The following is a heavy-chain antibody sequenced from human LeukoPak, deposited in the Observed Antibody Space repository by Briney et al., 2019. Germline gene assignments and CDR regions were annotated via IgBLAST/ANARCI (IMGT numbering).Heavy chain of an antibody. CDR3: ARARRSSGWRYYFDY. V-gene: IGHV1-69*04. J-gene: IGHJ4*02. CDR1: GGTFSSYA. Sequence: KSGGSLRLSCAASGGTFSSYAISWVRQAPGQGLEWMGRIIPILGIANYAQKFQGRVTITADKSTSTAYMELSSLRSEDTAVYYCARARRSSGWRYYFDYWGQGTLVTVSS. CDR2: IIPILGIA. D-gene: IGHD6-19*01.